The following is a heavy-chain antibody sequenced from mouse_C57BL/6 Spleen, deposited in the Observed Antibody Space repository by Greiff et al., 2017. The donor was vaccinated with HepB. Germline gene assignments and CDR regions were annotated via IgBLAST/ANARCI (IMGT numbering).Heavy chain of an antibody. J-gene: IGHJ3*01. CDR2: ISSGSSTI. Sequence: EVMLVESGGGLVKPGGSLKLSCAASGFTFSDYGMHWVRQAPEKGLEWVAYISSGSSTIYYADTVKGRFTISRDNAKNTLFLQMTSLRSEDTAMYYCARTGDYDVRAWFAYWGQGTLVTVSA. CDR1: GFTFSDYG. CDR3: ARTGDYDVRAWFAY. D-gene: IGHD2-4*01. V-gene: IGHV5-17*01.